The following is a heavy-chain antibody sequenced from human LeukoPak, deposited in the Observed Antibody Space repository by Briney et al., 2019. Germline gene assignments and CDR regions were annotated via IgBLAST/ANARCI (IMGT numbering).Heavy chain of an antibody. Sequence: GSLRLSCAASGFTFSSYAMSWVRQAPGKGLEWVSGISGSSDNTYYADSVKGRLTISRDNSKNTLYVQVNSLGTEDTAAYYCAKGSYYDSSGSFYFDYWGQGTLVTVSS. D-gene: IGHD3-22*01. CDR1: GFTFSSYA. CDR3: AKGSYYDSSGSFYFDY. J-gene: IGHJ4*02. V-gene: IGHV3-23*01. CDR2: ISGSSDNT.